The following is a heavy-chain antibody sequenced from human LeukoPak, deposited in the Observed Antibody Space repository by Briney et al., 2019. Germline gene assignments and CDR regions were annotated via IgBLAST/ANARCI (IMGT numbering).Heavy chain of an antibody. D-gene: IGHD4-4*01. J-gene: IGHJ6*02. CDR3: ARAGPTVTPGMDV. CDR2: ISAYNGNT. V-gene: IGHV1-18*01. Sequence: ASVRVSCMASGYTFTGYGISWVRQAPGQGLEWMGGISAYNGNTNYAQTLQGRVTMTTDTSTSTAYMELRSLRSDDTAVYYCARAGPTVTPGMDVWGQGTTVTVSS. CDR1: GYTFTGYG.